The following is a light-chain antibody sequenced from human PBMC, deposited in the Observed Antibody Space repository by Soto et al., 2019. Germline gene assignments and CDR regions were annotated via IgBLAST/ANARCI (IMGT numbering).Light chain of an antibody. CDR2: DAS. V-gene: IGKV1-13*02. J-gene: IGKJ3*01. Sequence: QLTQSPSSLSASVGDRVTLPFRARPGINSSLAWYQQKPGKAPNLLIYDASSLESGVPSRFSGSGSGTDFTLTISGLQPEDFATYYCQQFNTDLFTFGPGTKVDSK. CDR3: QQFNTDLFT. CDR1: PGINSS.